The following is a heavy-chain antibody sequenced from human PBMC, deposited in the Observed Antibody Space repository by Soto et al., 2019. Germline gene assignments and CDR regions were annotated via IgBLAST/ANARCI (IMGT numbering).Heavy chain of an antibody. CDR3: VRGGGSYARGFDS. CDR2: ITHSGDT. V-gene: IGHV4-34*01. J-gene: IGHJ4*02. Sequence: SETLSLTCAVYGGSFSGYYWSWIRQSPGKGLEWIAEITHSGDTNYNPSLKSRVTISVDTSKNQFSLRVNSVTAADTAVYYCVRGGGSYARGFDSWGPGTLVTVSS. CDR1: GGSFSGYY. D-gene: IGHD1-26*01.